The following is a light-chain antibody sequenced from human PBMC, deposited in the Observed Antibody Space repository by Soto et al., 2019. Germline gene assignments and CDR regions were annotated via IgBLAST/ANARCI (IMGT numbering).Light chain of an antibody. Sequence: QSVLTQPPSASGSPGQSVAISCTGASSDVGGYNYVSWYQQHPGKASKLMIYEVNKRPSGVPDRFSGSKSGNTASLTVSGLQAEDEDDYYCSSYAGSSNVFGTGTKVTVL. CDR1: SSDVGGYNY. V-gene: IGLV2-8*01. CDR2: EVN. J-gene: IGLJ1*01. CDR3: SSYAGSSNV.